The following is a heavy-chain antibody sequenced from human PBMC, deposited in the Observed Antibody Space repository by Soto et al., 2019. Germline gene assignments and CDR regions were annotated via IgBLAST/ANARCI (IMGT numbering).Heavy chain of an antibody. CDR2: INAGSGNT. Sequence: DSVKVSCKASGYTFTNYAMHWVRQAPGQRLEWMGWINAGSGNTKYSQKLQGRVTMTTDTSTSTAYMELRSLRSDDTAVYYCARDQVITFGGVIEYYYYGMDVWGQGTTVTVSS. V-gene: IGHV1-3*01. CDR3: ARDQVITFGGVIEYYYYGMDV. D-gene: IGHD3-16*02. CDR1: GYTFTNYA. J-gene: IGHJ6*02.